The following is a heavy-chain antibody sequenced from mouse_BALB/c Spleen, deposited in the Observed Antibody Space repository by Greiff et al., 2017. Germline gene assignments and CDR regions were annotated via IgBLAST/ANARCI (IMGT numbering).Heavy chain of an antibody. V-gene: IGHV5-9-4*01. CDR2: ISSGGSYT. CDR1: GFTFSSYA. D-gene: IGHD2-10*01. CDR3: ATYYGRDYAMDY. J-gene: IGHJ4*01. Sequence: EVKLMESGGGLVKPGGSLKLSCAASGFTFSSYAMSWVRQSPEKRLEWVAEISSGGSYTYYPDTVTGRFTISRDNAKNTLYLEMSSLRSEDTAMYYCATYYGRDYAMDYWGQGTSVTVSS.